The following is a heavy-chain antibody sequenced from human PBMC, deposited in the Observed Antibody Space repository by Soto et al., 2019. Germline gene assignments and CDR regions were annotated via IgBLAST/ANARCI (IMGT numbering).Heavy chain of an antibody. D-gene: IGHD6-13*01. J-gene: IGHJ4*02. Sequence: QVQLVQSGAEVKKPGASVKVSCKASGYTFTSYDINWVRQATGQGLEWMGWMNPNSGNTGYAQKFQGRLTMTRNNSISTAYMELSSLRSEDTAVYYCARTPGYSRILGFWGQGTLVTVSS. CDR3: ARTPGYSRILGF. CDR1: GYTFTSYD. V-gene: IGHV1-8*01. CDR2: MNPNSGNT.